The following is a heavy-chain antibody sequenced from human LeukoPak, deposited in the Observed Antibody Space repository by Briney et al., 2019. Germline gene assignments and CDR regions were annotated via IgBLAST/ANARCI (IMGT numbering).Heavy chain of an antibody. J-gene: IGHJ4*02. Sequence: QSGGSLRLSCAASGFTFSSYSMNWVRQAPGKGLEWVSSISSSSSYIYYADSVKGRFTISRDNAKNSLYLQMNSLRAEDTAVYYCARGRYCSSTSYLTPLDYWGQGTLVTVSS. CDR3: ARGRYCSSTSYLTPLDY. V-gene: IGHV3-21*01. CDR2: ISSSSSYI. D-gene: IGHD2-2*01. CDR1: GFTFSSYS.